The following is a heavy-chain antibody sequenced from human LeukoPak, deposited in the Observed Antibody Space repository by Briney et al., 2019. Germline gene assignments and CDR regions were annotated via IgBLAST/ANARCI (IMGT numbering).Heavy chain of an antibody. CDR1: GGSISSYY. D-gene: IGHD5-18*01. J-gene: IGHJ3*02. Sequence: SETLSLTCTVSGGSISSYYWSWMRQSPGKGLEWIGYISYSENTNYNPSLRSRVTMSVDTPKNQFSLKLSSVTAADTAVYYCARDGDSPLDAFDIWGQGTMVTVSS. V-gene: IGHV4-59*12. CDR2: ISYSENT. CDR3: ARDGDSPLDAFDI.